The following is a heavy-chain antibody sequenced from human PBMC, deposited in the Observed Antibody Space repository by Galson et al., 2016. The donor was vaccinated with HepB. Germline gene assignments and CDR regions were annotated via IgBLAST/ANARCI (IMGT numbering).Heavy chain of an antibody. CDR1: GFTFSSYR. J-gene: IGHJ4*02. CDR2: VSYDGSNK. V-gene: IGHV3-30*18. Sequence: FRRRSWAASGFTFSSYRMHWVRQAPGKGLEWVVFVSYDGSNKKYADSVKGRFTISRDNSKKTLYLQMNSLRAEDTAVYYCAKDGRIYCSSASCHDHFHYWGQGTLVTVSS. D-gene: IGHD2-2*01. CDR3: AKDGRIYCSSASCHDHFHY.